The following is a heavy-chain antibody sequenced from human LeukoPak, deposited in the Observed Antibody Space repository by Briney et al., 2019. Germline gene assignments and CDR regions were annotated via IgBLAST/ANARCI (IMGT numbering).Heavy chain of an antibody. D-gene: IGHD4-17*01. CDR3: ARDLGDYVGYDAFDI. CDR2: IYSGGST. Sequence: GGSLRLSCAASRFTVSSNFMSWVRQAPGKGLEWVSVIYSGGSTYYADSVKGRFTISRDNSKNTLYLQMNSLRAEDTAVYYCARDLGDYVGYDAFDIWGQGTMVTVSS. CDR1: RFTVSSNF. V-gene: IGHV3-66*01. J-gene: IGHJ3*02.